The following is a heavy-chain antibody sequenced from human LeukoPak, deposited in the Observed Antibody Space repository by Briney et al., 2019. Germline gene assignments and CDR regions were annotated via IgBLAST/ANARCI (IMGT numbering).Heavy chain of an antibody. CDR2: IIPLFGTA. CDR1: GGTFSSYA. D-gene: IGHD1-26*01. Sequence: SVKVSCKASGGTFSSYAISWVRQAPGQGLEWMGGIIPLFGTANYAQKFQGRVTITADPSTSTAYMELSSLRSEDTAVYYCARTLGIVGAFDYWGQGTLVTVSS. J-gene: IGHJ4*02. CDR3: ARTLGIVGAFDY. V-gene: IGHV1-69*13.